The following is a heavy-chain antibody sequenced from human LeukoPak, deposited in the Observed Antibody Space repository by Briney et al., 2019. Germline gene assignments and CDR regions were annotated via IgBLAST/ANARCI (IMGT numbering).Heavy chain of an antibody. D-gene: IGHD3-3*01. CDR1: GGSISSGDYY. J-gene: IGHJ4*02. V-gene: IGHV4-30-4*08. Sequence: SETLSLTCTVSGGSISSGDYYWSWIRQPPGKGLEWIGYIYYSGSTYYNPSLKSRVTISVATSKHTFSLKLSSVTAADTAVYYCARGPAYDFWSGYYNNHPNLYYFDYWGQGTLVTVSS. CDR2: IYYSGST. CDR3: ARGPAYDFWSGYYNNHPNLYYFDY.